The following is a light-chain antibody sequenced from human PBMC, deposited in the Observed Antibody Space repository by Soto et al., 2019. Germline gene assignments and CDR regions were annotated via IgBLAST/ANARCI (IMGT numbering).Light chain of an antibody. CDR3: QQYNNYSNT. V-gene: IGKV1-5*01. Sequence: DIQMTQSPSTLSASVGDRVTITCRASQSISSWLAWYQQKPGKAPKLLIYDASSLESGVPSRFSGSGSGTEFTLTISIQQPDDFATYYCQQYNNYSNTFGQGTKLEIK. CDR1: QSISSW. CDR2: DAS. J-gene: IGKJ2*01.